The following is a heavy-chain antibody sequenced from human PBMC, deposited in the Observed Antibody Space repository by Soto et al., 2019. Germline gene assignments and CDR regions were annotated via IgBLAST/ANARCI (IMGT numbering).Heavy chain of an antibody. CDR1: GYTFTSYG. Sequence: ASVKVSCKASGYTFTSYGISWVRQAPGQGLEWMGWISAYNGNTNYAQKLQGRVTMTTDTSTSTAYMELRSLRSDDTAVYYCARDPTEIYYYYYGMDVWGQGTTVTVSS. J-gene: IGHJ6*02. CDR3: ARDPTEIYYYYYGMDV. CDR2: ISAYNGNT. V-gene: IGHV1-18*01.